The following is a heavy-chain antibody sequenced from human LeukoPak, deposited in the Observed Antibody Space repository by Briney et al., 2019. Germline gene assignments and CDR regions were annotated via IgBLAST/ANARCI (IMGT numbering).Heavy chain of an antibody. V-gene: IGHV3-7*03. CDR3: AKDDDWGRYKH. D-gene: IGHD3-16*01. J-gene: IGHJ1*01. Sequence: GGSLRLSCAASGFTFTKYWMSWVRQAPGKGLEWVANVNENGSEKKYLDSVKGRFTISRDNSRNTLYLQVNSLRAEDTAMYYCAKDDDWGRYKHWGQGTLVTVSS. CDR1: GFTFTKYW. CDR2: VNENGSEK.